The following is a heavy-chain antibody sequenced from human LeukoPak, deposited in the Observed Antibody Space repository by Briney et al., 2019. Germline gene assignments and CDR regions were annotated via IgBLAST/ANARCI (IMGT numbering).Heavy chain of an antibody. CDR2: IKQDESEK. Sequence: PGGSLRLSCVVSGFTFSNYWMSWVRQAPGKGLEWVANIKQDESEKYYVDSVKGRFTISRDNAKNSLYLQMNSLRAEDTAVYYCARVPSSSWTTYFDYWGQGTLVTVSS. V-gene: IGHV3-7*01. J-gene: IGHJ4*02. D-gene: IGHD6-13*01. CDR3: ARVPSSSWTTYFDY. CDR1: GFTFSNYW.